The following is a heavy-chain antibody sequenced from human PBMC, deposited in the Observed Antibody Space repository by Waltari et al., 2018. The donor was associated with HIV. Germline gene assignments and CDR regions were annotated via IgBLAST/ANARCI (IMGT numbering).Heavy chain of an antibody. CDR3: TMVRGVITKNWFDP. V-gene: IGHV3-49*03. J-gene: IGHJ5*02. CDR2: SRSKAYGGTT. CDR1: GFTFGAYA. D-gene: IGHD3-10*01. Sequence: EVQLVESGGGLVQPGRSLSLSCTASGFTFGAYAMSWFRQAPGKGLEWVGFSRSKAYGGTTDYAASVKGGFTISRDDSKSIAYLQMNSLKTEDTAVYYCTMVRGVITKNWFDPWGQGTLVTVSS.